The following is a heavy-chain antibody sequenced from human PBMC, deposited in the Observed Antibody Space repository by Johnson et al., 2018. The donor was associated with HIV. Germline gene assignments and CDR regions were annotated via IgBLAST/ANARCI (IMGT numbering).Heavy chain of an antibody. J-gene: IGHJ3*01. CDR1: GFTFDHYA. CDR2: IGWDGFTI. V-gene: IGHV3-9*01. Sequence: VESGGGLVQPGRSLRLSCAASGFTFDHYAMHWVRQGPGKGLEWVAGIGWDGFTIGYVDSVKGRFTISRDDATNSLYLQMHSLRTEDTALYYCAKDHNYGSYLLFFDVWGQGTMVTVSS. D-gene: IGHD3-10*01. CDR3: AKDHNYGSYLLFFDV.